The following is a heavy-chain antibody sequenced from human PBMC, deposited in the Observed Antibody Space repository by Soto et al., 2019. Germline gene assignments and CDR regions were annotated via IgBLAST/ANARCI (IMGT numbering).Heavy chain of an antibody. V-gene: IGHV4-34*01. J-gene: IGHJ4*02. Sequence: SETLSLTCAVYGGSFSGYYWSWIRQPPGKGLEWIGEINHSGSTNYNPSLKSRVTISVDTSKNQFSLKLSSVTAADTAVYYCARAHYDFWSGYYSGFDYWGQGTLVTVSS. D-gene: IGHD3-3*01. CDR2: INHSGST. CDR3: ARAHYDFWSGYYSGFDY. CDR1: GGSFSGYY.